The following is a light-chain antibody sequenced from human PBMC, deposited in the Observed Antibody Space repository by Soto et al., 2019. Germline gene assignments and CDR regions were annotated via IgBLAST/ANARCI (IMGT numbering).Light chain of an antibody. J-gene: IGLJ1*01. Sequence: HSALTQPASVSGSPGQSSTISCTGTSSDVGGYNYVSWYQQHPGKAPKLMIYDVSNRPSGVSNRFSGSKSGNTASLTISGLQAEDEADYYCSSYTSSSTLFYVFGTGTKVTVL. V-gene: IGLV2-14*01. CDR2: DVS. CDR1: SSDVGGYNY. CDR3: SSYTSSSTLFYV.